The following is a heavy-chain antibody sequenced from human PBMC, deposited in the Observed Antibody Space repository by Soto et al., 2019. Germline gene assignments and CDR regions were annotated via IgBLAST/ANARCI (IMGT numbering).Heavy chain of an antibody. CDR1: GYSFTSYG. V-gene: IGHV1-18*04. J-gene: IGHJ4*02. CDR3: ARVVLEGLPTSGFDY. D-gene: IGHD3-3*01. CDR2: ITAENGNT. Sequence: QIQLVQSGAEVKKPGASVKVSCKASGYSFTSYGITWVRQAPGQGPEWLGWITAENGNTNYAQKFQGRGSMTTDTSTNTAYMELRGLRSVDTAVYYCARVVLEGLPTSGFDYWGQGTLVTVSS.